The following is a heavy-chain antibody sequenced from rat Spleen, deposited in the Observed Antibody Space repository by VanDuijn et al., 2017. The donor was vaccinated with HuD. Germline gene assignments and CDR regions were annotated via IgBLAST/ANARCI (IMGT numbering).Heavy chain of an antibody. CDR2: ITHTGDST. D-gene: IGHD1-10*01. CDR3: ARHIITRDYFDY. Sequence: EVQLVESGGGLVQPGRSLKLSCVASGFTFNNYWMTWIRQAPGKGLEWVAAITHTGDSTFYPDSVKGRFTISRDNAESTLYLQMDSLRSEDTATYYCARHIITRDYFDYWGQGVMVTVSS. CDR1: GFTFNNYW. V-gene: IGHV5-31*01. J-gene: IGHJ2*01.